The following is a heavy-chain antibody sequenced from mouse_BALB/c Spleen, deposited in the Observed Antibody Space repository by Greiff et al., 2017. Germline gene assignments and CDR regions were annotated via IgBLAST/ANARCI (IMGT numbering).Heavy chain of an antibody. J-gene: IGHJ3*01. CDR1: GFNIKDTY. V-gene: IGHV14-3*02. CDR2: IDPANGNT. Sequence: EVQLQQSGAELVKPGASVKLSCTASGFNIKDTYMHWVKQRPEQGLEWIGRIDPANGNTKYDPKFQGKATITADTSSNTAYLQLSSLTSEDTAVYYCAIYYCGSAFAYWGQGTLVTGSA. CDR3: AIYYCGSAFAY. D-gene: IGHD1-1*01.